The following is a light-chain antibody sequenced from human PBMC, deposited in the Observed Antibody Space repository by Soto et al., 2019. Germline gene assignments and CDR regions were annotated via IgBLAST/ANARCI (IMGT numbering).Light chain of an antibody. V-gene: IGKV3-20*01. Sequence: EVVLTQSPGTLSLSPGEGATLSCRASQSVGSNYLAWFQQKLGRAPRLLIYGASSRATGVPDSFSGSGSGTDFTLTMTRLEPEDSAVYYCQQYGHSPYTFGQGTKVDIK. CDR3: QQYGHSPYT. CDR1: QSVGSNY. J-gene: IGKJ2*01. CDR2: GAS.